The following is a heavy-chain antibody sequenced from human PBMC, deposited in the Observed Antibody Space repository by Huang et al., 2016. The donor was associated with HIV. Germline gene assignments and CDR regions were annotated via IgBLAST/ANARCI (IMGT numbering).Heavy chain of an antibody. CDR3: AKESRWFSDFDQ. CDR2: ISYDGRSD. J-gene: IGHJ5*02. D-gene: IGHD2-15*01. V-gene: IGHV3-30*18. CDR1: GFIFSNFG. Sequence: QVQLVESGGGVVQPGTSLRLSCAASGFIFSNFGMHWVRQASGKGREWVAVISYDGRSDRYSDSVKGRFTISRDNDKNTLSLEMNRLRHDDTAVYYCAKESRWFSDFDQWGQGTLVTVSS.